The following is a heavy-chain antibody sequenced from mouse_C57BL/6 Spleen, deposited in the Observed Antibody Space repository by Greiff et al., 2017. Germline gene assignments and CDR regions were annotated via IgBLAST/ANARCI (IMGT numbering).Heavy chain of an antibody. CDR1: GYTFTSYW. Sequence: QVQLQQPGPELVTPGASVTLSCKASGYTFTSYWMPWVKQRPGHGLEWIGNINPSHGGTNYNEKFKSKATLTVDTSASTAYMQLSSLTSEDSAVYDWARWGDPQYELDYWGQGTTLTVSS. CDR3: ARWGDPQYELDY. CDR2: INPSHGGT. D-gene: IGHD2-13*01. J-gene: IGHJ2*01. V-gene: IGHV1-53*01.